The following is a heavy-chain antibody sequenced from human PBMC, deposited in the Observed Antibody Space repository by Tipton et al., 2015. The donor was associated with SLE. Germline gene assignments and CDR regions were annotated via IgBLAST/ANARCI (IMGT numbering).Heavy chain of an antibody. CDR2: IHHSETS. CDR3: VRSRGTAAGPFDP. V-gene: IGHV4-39*07. D-gene: IGHD6-13*01. CDR1: GGSISGSNYY. J-gene: IGHJ5*02. Sequence: TLSLTCTVSGGSISGSNYYWGWIRQPPQKGLEWIGTIHHSETSYYNPSLQSRITMSVDTSKNQISLKMNSVTAADTAMYFCVRSRGTAAGPFDPWGQGTLVIVSS.